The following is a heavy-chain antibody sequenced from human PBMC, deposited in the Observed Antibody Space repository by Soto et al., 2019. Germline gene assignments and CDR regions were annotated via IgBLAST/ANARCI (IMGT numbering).Heavy chain of an antibody. V-gene: IGHV3-11*01. Sequence: GGALRLSCTAPGFTFSDYYMSWIRQAPGKGLEWVPYSSSSGSTIYYSDSAKGRSTISRDNAKNSLYLQMNSLRAEDTAVYYCARGTGELDYWGQGTLVTVSS. J-gene: IGHJ4*02. CDR3: ARGTGELDY. CDR1: GFTFSDYY. CDR2: SSSSGSTI. D-gene: IGHD2-8*02.